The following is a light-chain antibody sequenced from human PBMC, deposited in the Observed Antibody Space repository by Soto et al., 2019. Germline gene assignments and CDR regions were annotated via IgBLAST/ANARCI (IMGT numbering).Light chain of an antibody. J-gene: IGLJ3*02. V-gene: IGLV2-14*01. CDR3: ISYIPSTTTHWV. Sequence: QSALTQPASVSGSPGQSITISCLGTNTDVGGYDRVSWYQHQPGKAPKMLIFEVYNRPSGISDRFSGSKSGDTASLTISGLQAEDEADYYCISYIPSTTTHWVFGGGTKLTVL. CDR2: EVY. CDR1: NTDVGGYDR.